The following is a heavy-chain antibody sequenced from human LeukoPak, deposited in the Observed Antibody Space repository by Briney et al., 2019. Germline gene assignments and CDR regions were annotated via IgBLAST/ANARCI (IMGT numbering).Heavy chain of an antibody. D-gene: IGHD4/OR15-4a*01. Sequence: GGSLRLSCAASGFTFSSYSMNWVRQAPGKGLEWVSSISSSSSYIYYADSVKGRFTISRDNAKNSLYLQMNSLRAEDTAVYYCARDRSANSRVYYFDYWGQGALVTVSS. V-gene: IGHV3-21*01. CDR1: GFTFSSYS. J-gene: IGHJ4*02. CDR3: ARDRSANSRVYYFDY. CDR2: ISSSSSYI.